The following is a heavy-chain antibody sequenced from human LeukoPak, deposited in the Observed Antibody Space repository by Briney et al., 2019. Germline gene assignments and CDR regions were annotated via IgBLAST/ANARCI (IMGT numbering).Heavy chain of an antibody. CDR3: ARDSINQLLLGAFDI. V-gene: IGHV1-69*13. Sequence: SVKVSCKASGYTFTGYYMHWMRQAPGQGLEWMGGIIPIFGTVNYAQKFQGRVTITADESTSTAYMELSSLRSEDTAVYYCARDSINQLLLGAFDIWGQGTMVTVSS. CDR1: GYTFTGYY. D-gene: IGHD2-2*01. J-gene: IGHJ3*02. CDR2: IIPIFGTV.